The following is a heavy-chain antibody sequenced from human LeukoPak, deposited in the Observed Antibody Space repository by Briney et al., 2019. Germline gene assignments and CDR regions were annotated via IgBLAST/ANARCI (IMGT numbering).Heavy chain of an antibody. CDR3: ARGNVDCSGGSCYKYYFDY. D-gene: IGHD2-15*01. V-gene: IGHV4-34*01. CDR1: GGSFSAYY. J-gene: IGHJ4*02. CDR2: VNLPGST. Sequence: SETLSLTCAVYGGSFSAYYCSWVRQPPGKGLEWIGEVNLPGSTNYNPSLKSRLTISLDTSKNQFSLRLNSVTAADTAVYYCARGNVDCSGGSCYKYYFDYWGQGTLVTVSS.